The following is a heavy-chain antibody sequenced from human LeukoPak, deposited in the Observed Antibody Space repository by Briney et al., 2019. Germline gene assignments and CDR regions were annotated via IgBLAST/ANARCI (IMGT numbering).Heavy chain of an antibody. CDR1: GGSFSGYY. CDR2: INHSGST. CDR3: AREGAPGYDP. V-gene: IGHV4-34*01. D-gene: IGHD1-26*01. J-gene: IGHJ5*02. Sequence: PSETLSLTCAVYGGSFSGYYWSWIRQPPGKGLEWIGEINHSGSTNYNPSLKSRVTISVDTSKNQFSLKLSSVTAADTAVYYCAREGAPGYDPRGQGTLVTVSS.